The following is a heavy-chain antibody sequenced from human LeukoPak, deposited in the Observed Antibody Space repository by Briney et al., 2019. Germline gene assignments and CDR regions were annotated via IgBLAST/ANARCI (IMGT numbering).Heavy chain of an antibody. D-gene: IGHD3/OR15-3a*01. CDR1: GFTFSSYA. CDR3: ATDVGTVFFDN. CDR2: IDTSGGST. V-gene: IGHV3-23*01. J-gene: IGHJ4*02. Sequence: GGSLRLSCAASGFTFSSYAMAWVRQTPGEGLEWVSTIDTSGGSTHYADSVKGRFTISRDNSKNTMYLQMNSLRVEDTAIYYCATDVGTVFFDNWGQGTVVTVSS.